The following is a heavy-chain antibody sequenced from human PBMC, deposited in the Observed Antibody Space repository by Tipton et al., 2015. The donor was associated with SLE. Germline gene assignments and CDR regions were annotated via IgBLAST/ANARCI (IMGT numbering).Heavy chain of an antibody. J-gene: IGHJ4*02. Sequence: TLSLTCAVSDYSISSGYYWGWIRQPPGKGLEWIGSISHSGRTYYNPSLKSRITVSVDTSKNQFSLKVTSVTAPDTAVYFCARVTAMGIDYWGQGNLVTVSS. CDR3: ARVTAMGIDY. CDR2: ISHSGRT. CDR1: DYSISSGYY. V-gene: IGHV4-38-2*01. D-gene: IGHD2-21*02.